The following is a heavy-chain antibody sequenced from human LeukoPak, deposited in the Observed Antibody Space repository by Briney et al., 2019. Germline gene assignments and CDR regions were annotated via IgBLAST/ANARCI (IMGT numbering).Heavy chain of an antibody. D-gene: IGHD5-18*01. CDR2: ISYDGSNK. CDR3: ARIGGYNYGNELDH. J-gene: IGHJ4*02. Sequence: PGGSLRLSCAASGFTFSTSAMHWVRQAPGKGLEWVSVISYDGSNKYYADSVKGRFTISRDNSKNTLYLQMNSLRVEDTAVYYCARIGGYNYGNELDHWGQGTLVTVSS. V-gene: IGHV3-30*04. CDR1: GFTFSTSA.